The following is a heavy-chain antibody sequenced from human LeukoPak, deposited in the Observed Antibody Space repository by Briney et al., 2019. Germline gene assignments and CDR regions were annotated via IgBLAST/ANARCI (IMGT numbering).Heavy chain of an antibody. Sequence: GGSLRLSCAPSGFTVSSNYMSWVRQAPGKGLEWVGRIKSKTDGGTTDYAAPVKGRFTISRDDSKNTLYLQMNSLKTEDTAVYYCTTGVVVVPAANDDAFDIWGQGTMVTVSS. J-gene: IGHJ3*02. CDR2: IKSKTDGGTT. CDR1: GFTVSSNY. D-gene: IGHD2-2*01. CDR3: TTGVVVVPAANDDAFDI. V-gene: IGHV3-15*01.